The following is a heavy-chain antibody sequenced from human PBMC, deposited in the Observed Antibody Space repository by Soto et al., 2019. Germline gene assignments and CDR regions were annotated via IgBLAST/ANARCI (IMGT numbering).Heavy chain of an antibody. CDR1: GGTFSIYG. Sequence: QVQMVQSGPEVKKPGSSVKVSCKAPGGTFSIYGINWVRQAPGQGLEWMGGIMPLLGSTHYAEKFKGRVTITADESTTTSYMEMRSLRSEDTDIYYCERLFYGPYQYVDVDYFPDWRDPWGQGTLVTVSS. CDR3: ERLFYGPYQYVDVDYFPDWRDP. V-gene: IGHV1-69*01. D-gene: IGHD2-2*03. J-gene: IGHJ5*02. CDR2: IMPLLGST.